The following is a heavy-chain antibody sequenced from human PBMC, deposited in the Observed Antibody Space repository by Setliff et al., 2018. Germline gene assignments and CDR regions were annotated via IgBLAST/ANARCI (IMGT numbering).Heavy chain of an antibody. CDR3: ATSYSGSYYGY. J-gene: IGHJ4*02. CDR2: IYYSGST. CDR1: GGSISSYY. Sequence: SETLSLTCTVSGGSISSYYWSWIRQPPGKGLEWIGYIYYSGSTNYNPSLKSRVTISVATSKNQFSLKLSSVTAADTAVYYCATSYSGSYYGYWGQGTLVTVSS. V-gene: IGHV4-59*01. D-gene: IGHD1-26*01.